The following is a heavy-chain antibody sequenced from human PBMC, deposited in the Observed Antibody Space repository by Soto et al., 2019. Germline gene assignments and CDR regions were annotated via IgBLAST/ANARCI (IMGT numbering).Heavy chain of an antibody. J-gene: IGHJ6*02. CDR3: ARRDMDASYYYDGMDV. V-gene: IGHV4-4*02. CDR2: IYHSGST. CDR1: GGSISSSNW. Sequence: QVQLQESGPGLVKPSGTLSLTCAVSGGSISSSNWWSWVRQPPGKGLEWIGEIYHSGSTNYNPSLKRRVTISVDKSKNQFSLKLSSVTAADTAVYYCARRDMDASYYYDGMDVWGQGTTVTVSS. D-gene: IGHD2-15*01.